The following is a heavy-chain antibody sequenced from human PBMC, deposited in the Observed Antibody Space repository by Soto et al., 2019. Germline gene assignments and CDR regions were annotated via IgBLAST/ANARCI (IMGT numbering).Heavy chain of an antibody. J-gene: IGHJ4*02. D-gene: IGHD1-1*01. CDR2: ISAHNGNT. CDR1: GYTFTSYG. CDR3: ARGRYADY. V-gene: IGHV1-18*01. Sequence: QVHLVQSGAEVKKPGASVKVSCKASGYTFTSYGITWVRQAPGQGLEWMGWISAHNGNTDYAQKLQGRVIVTRDTSTSTAYMELRSPISDDTAVYYCARGRYADYWGQGALVTVSS.